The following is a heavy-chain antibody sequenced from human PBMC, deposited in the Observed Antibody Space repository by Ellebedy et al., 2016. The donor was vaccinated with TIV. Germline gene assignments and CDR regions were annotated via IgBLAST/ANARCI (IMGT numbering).Heavy chain of an antibody. D-gene: IGHD5-18*01. CDR1: GFTFSSNY. J-gene: IGHJ4*02. CDR3: AGHGDRAMTH. CDR2: IYSGGTT. Sequence: GESLKISCAASGFTFSSNYMSWVRQAPGKGLEWVSVIYSGGTTHYADSVKGRFTISRDKSKNTMYLQMNSLRAEDTAVYYCAGHGDRAMTHWGQGTLVTVSS. V-gene: IGHV3-53*01.